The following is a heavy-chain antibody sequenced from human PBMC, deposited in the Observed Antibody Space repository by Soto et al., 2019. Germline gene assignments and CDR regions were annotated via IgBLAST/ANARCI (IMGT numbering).Heavy chain of an antibody. V-gene: IGHV3-33*01. CDR1: GFTFSSYG. J-gene: IGHJ4*02. CDR2: VWYDGNKK. CDR3: ARGLHSLFDY. D-gene: IGHD2-21*01. Sequence: GGSLRLSCAASGFTFSSYGMHWVRQAPGRGLEWVAVVWYDGNKKYYADSVKGRFTVSRDNSKNTLYVQMTSLRAEDTAVYHCARGLHSLFDYWGQGTLVTVSS.